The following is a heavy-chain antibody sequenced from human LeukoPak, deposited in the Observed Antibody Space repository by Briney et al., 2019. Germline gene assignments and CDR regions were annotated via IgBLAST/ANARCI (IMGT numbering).Heavy chain of an antibody. CDR1: GGSFSGYY. CDR2: INHSENT. V-gene: IGHV4-34*01. J-gene: IGHJ4*02. Sequence: SETLSLTCAVYGGSFSGYYWSWIRQPLGKGLEWIGEINHSENTDYNPSLKSRVTISVDTSKNQLSLKLSSVTAADTAVYYCASHVVPAANYFDYWGQGTLVTVSS. CDR3: ASHVVPAANYFDY. D-gene: IGHD2-2*01.